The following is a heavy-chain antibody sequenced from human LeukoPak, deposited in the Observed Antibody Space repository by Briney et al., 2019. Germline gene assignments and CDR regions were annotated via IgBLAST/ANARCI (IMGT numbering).Heavy chain of an antibody. CDR1: GFTFSSYW. D-gene: IGHD3-22*01. J-gene: IGHJ4*02. CDR2: IESDGST. CDR3: ARAVWDSSGHLFDY. Sequence: GGSLRLSCAASGFTFSSYWMHWVRQTPGKGLVWVSRIESDGSTIYADSVRGRFTISRDNAKNSLYLQMNSLRVEDTAVYYCARAVWDSSGHLFDYWGQGTLVTVSS. V-gene: IGHV3-74*01.